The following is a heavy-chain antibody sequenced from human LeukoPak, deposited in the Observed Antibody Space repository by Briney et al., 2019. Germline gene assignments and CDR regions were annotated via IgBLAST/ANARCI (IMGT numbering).Heavy chain of an antibody. V-gene: IGHV3-23*01. D-gene: IGHD3-22*01. CDR2: ISGSGGST. Sequence: GGSLRLSCAASGFTVSSNYMSWVRQAPGKGLEWVSAISGSGGSTYYADSVKGRFTISRDNSKNTLYLQMNSLRAEDTAIYYCAKAAVDYYDSSGYYYFDYWGQGTLVTVSS. J-gene: IGHJ4*02. CDR1: GFTVSSNY. CDR3: AKAAVDYYDSSGYYYFDY.